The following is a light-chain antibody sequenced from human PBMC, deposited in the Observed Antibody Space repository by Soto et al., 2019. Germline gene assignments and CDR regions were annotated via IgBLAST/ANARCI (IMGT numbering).Light chain of an antibody. J-gene: IGLJ2*01. V-gene: IGLV2-14*01. Sequence: QAVVTQPASVSGSPGQSITISCTGTSSDVGAYDFVSWYQQYPDKAPELMIYGVTNRPSWVSNRFSGSKSGYTASLSISGLQSEDEADYYCSSYTDTRVVVFGGGTKLTVL. CDR3: SSYTDTRVVV. CDR2: GVT. CDR1: SSDVGAYDF.